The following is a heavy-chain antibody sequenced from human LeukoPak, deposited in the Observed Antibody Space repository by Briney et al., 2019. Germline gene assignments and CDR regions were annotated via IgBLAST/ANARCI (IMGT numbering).Heavy chain of an antibody. D-gene: IGHD1-26*01. V-gene: IGHV5-51*01. CDR1: GYTITNFW. CDR2: IYPGDSDT. J-gene: IGHJ4*02. Sequence: GESLKISCQGSGYTITNFWIAWVRQMPGKGLEWMGSIYPGDSDTRYRPSFQGQVTISVDKSITTAYLQWSSLKASDTAMYFCARLADTTCWGQGTLVTVSS. CDR3: ARLADTTC.